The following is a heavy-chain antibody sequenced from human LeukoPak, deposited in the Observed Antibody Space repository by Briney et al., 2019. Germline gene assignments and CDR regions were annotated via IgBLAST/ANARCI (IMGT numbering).Heavy chain of an antibody. CDR3: ARRGGSGRAFDY. J-gene: IGHJ4*02. D-gene: IGHD1-26*01. CDR2: IYYTGST. V-gene: IGHV4-39*01. CDR1: GASISGGTYY. Sequence: SSETLSLTCSVSGASISGGTYYWGWIRQPPGKGLAWIGSIYYTGSTYDNPSLKSRVTISVDTSKNQFSLKLSSVTAADTAVYYCARRGGSGRAFDYWGQGTLVTVSS.